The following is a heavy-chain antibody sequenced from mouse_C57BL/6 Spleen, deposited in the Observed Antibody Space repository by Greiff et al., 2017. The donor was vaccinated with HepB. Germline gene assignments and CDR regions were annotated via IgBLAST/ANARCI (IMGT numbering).Heavy chain of an antibody. Sequence: VQLQQSGPELVKPGASVKISCKASGYAFSSSWMNWVKQRPGKGLEWIGRIYPGDGDTNYNGKFKGKATLTADKSSSTAYMQLSSLTSEDSAVYFCARSWTTVPRYAMDYWGQGTSVTVSS. J-gene: IGHJ4*01. CDR2: IYPGDGDT. V-gene: IGHV1-82*01. CDR1: GYAFSSSW. D-gene: IGHD1-1*01. CDR3: ARSWTTVPRYAMDY.